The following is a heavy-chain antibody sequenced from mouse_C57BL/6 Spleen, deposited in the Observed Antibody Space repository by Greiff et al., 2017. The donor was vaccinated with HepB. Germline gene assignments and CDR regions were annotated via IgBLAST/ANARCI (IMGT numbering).Heavy chain of an antibody. Sequence: QVQLQQPGAELVKPGASVKMSCKASGYTFTSYWITWVKQRPGQGLEWIGDIYPGSGSTNYNEKFKSKATLTVDTSSSTAYMQLSSLTSEDSAVYYCARRLRRDYDYDGFAYWGQGTLVTVSA. CDR3: ARRLRRDYDYDGFAY. J-gene: IGHJ3*01. D-gene: IGHD2-4*01. V-gene: IGHV1-55*01. CDR1: GYTFTSYW. CDR2: IYPGSGST.